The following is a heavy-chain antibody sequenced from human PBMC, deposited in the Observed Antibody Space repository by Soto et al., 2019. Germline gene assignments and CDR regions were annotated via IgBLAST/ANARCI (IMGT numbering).Heavy chain of an antibody. D-gene: IGHD2-2*01. CDR3: AREDIVVVPAAMGVGYYYYGIDV. CDR1: GYTFTSYY. CDR2: INPSGGST. Sequence: QVQLVQSGAEVKKPGAPVKVSCKASGYTFTSYYMHWVRQAPGQGLEWMGIINPSGGSTSYAQKFQGRVTMTRDTSTSTVYMELSSLRSEDTAVYYCAREDIVVVPAAMGVGYYYYGIDVWGQGTTVTVSS. J-gene: IGHJ6*01. V-gene: IGHV1-46*01.